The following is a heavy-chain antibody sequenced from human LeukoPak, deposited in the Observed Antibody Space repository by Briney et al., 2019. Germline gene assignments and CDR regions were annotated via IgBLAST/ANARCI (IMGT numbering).Heavy chain of an antibody. CDR2: IYTSGST. Sequence: SETLSLTCTVSGGSISSYYWSWIRQPPGKGLEWIGYIYTSGSTNYNPSLKSRVTISVDTSKNQFSLKLSSVTAADTAVYYCAMERNYRRFYNWFDPWGQGTLVTVSS. J-gene: IGHJ5*02. CDR1: GGSISSYY. D-gene: IGHD1-7*01. V-gene: IGHV4-4*09. CDR3: AMERNYRRFYNWFDP.